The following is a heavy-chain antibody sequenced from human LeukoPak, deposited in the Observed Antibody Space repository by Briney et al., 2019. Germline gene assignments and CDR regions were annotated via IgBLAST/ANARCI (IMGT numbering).Heavy chain of an antibody. J-gene: IGHJ2*01. D-gene: IGHD4-17*01. CDR3: ARQPYGDYVEYWYFDL. CDR1: GGSISSSSYY. V-gene: IGHV4-39*01. Sequence: SETLSLTCTVSGGSISSSSYYWGWIRQPPGKGQEWIGSIYYSGSTYYNPSLKSRVTISVDTSKNQFSLKLSSVTAADTAVYYCARQPYGDYVEYWYFDLWGRGTLVTVSS. CDR2: IYYSGST.